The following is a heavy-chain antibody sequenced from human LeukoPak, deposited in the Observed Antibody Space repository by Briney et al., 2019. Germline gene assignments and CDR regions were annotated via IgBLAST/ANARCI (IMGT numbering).Heavy chain of an antibody. CDR2: ISAYNGNT. V-gene: IGHV1-18*01. Sequence: ASEKVSCKASGYTFTSYGISWVRQAPGQGLEWMGWISAYNGNTNYAQKLQGRVTMTTDTSTSTAYMELRSLRSDDTAVYYCARDLLGGSYFGVPPDWWGQGTLVTVSS. CDR1: GYTFTSYG. D-gene: IGHD1-26*01. J-gene: IGHJ4*02. CDR3: ARDLLGGSYFGVPPDW.